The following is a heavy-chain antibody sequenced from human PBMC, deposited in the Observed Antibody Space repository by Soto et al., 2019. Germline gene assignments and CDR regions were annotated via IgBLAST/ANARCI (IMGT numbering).Heavy chain of an antibody. CDR2: VSHIGST. D-gene: IGHD6-19*01. CDR1: CGSISNSSYL. V-gene: IGHV4-39*01. Sequence: PSETLSLTCSVSCGSISNSSYLWGWVRQPPGKGLQWIGSVSHIGSTNYNPSLKSRLTISVGTSKTQSSLRLDSVTAADTAVYYCSRIAVSGPRTGFDYWGQGILVTVSS. CDR3: SRIAVSGPRTGFDY. J-gene: IGHJ4*02.